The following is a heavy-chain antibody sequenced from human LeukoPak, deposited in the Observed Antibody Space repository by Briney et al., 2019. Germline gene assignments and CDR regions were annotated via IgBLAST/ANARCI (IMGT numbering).Heavy chain of an antibody. CDR2: ISAYNANT. CDR3: ARVDSVDY. J-gene: IGHJ4*02. V-gene: IGHV1-18*01. Sequence: ASVKISCNASGYTFTSYGISWVRQAPGQGLEWMGWISAYNANTNYAQKLQGRVTMTTDTSTSTDYVELSRLRSDDTAVYYCARVDSVDYWGQGTLVTVSS. D-gene: IGHD5-18*01. CDR1: GYTFTSYG.